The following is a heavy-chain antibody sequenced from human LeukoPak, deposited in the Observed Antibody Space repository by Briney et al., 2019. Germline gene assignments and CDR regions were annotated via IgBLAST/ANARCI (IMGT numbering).Heavy chain of an antibody. Sequence: SETLSLTCAVYGGSFSGYYWSWIRQPPGKGLEWIGEINHSGSTNYNPSLKSRVTISVDTSKNQFSLKLSSVTAADTAVCYCARFEVGGNSYFDYWGQGTLVTVSS. V-gene: IGHV4-34*01. CDR3: ARFEVGGNSYFDY. CDR1: GGSFSGYY. CDR2: INHSGST. D-gene: IGHD4-23*01. J-gene: IGHJ4*02.